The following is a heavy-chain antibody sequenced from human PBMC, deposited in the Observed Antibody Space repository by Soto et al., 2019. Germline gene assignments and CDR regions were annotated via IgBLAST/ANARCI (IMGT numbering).Heavy chain of an antibody. CDR1: GGSFSGHS. D-gene: IGHD3-22*01. Sequence: QVQLQQWGAGLLKPSETLSLTCAVYGGSFSGHSWTWIRQSPGKGLEWIGDINHSGRVNYRPSLNSRVTISLDTSKNQFSLTLSAVTAADTAMYYCSTRAYDTNGYYRFDPWGQGTLVTVSS. CDR3: STRAYDTNGYYRFDP. V-gene: IGHV4-34*01. J-gene: IGHJ5*01. CDR2: INHSGRV.